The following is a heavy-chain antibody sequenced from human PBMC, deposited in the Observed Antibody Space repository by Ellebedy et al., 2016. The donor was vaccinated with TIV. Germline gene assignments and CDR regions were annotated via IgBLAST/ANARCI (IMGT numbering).Heavy chain of an antibody. J-gene: IGHJ4*02. CDR3: VTWCQSYGR. D-gene: IGHD3-16*01. V-gene: IGHV3-23*01. CDR2: ISDSGGNT. Sequence: PGGSLRLSCVASGFTFSSYAMCWVRQAPGKGLEWVSTISDSGGNTYFPDSVKGRFTISRDNSRNTVDLQMNNLRVDDPAVYYCVTWCQSYGRWGQGSLVTISS. CDR1: GFTFSSYA.